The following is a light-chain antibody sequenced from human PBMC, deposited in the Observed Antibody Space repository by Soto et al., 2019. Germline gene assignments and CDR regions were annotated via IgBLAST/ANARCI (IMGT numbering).Light chain of an antibody. J-gene: IGKJ1*01. Sequence: DIQMTQSPSSLSASVGDRVTITCQASQNINNYLNWYQQKPGRAPKLLICAASSLQSGVPDRFSGSGSGTDFTLTISRLEPEDFAVYYCQQYGTSPRTFGQGTKVDIK. V-gene: IGKV1-39*01. CDR3: QQYGTSPRT. CDR2: AAS. CDR1: QNINNY.